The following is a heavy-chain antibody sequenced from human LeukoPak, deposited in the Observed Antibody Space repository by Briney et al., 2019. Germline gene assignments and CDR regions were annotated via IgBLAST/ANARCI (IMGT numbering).Heavy chain of an antibody. Sequence: PSETLSLTCSISGGSISDYYWNWIRQPPGKGLEWIGYIYYSGSTTYNPSLKSRVTMSVDTSKNQFSLRLSSVTAADTAAYYCARGSWCSYTNCMLRPFDYWGQGSLVTVSS. J-gene: IGHJ4*02. CDR2: IYYSGST. CDR3: ARGSWCSYTNCMLRPFDY. V-gene: IGHV4-59*01. CDR1: GGSISDYY. D-gene: IGHD2-2*01.